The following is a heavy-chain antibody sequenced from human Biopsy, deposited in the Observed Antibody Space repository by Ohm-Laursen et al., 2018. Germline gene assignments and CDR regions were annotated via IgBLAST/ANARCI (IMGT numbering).Heavy chain of an antibody. CDR1: GASVSSGSHH. Sequence: SETLSLTCTVSGASVSSGSHHWSWIRQSPGNGLEGFGESSYSGSTGYSGSANDNPSFKSRIPISADTSRNEFSLGLASVTLADPAVYYCASFVVGGGGVGAWGQGTLVTVSS. CDR2: SSYSGSTGYSGSA. D-gene: IGHD3-16*01. V-gene: IGHV4-61*01. J-gene: IGHJ5*02. CDR3: ASFVVGGGGVGA.